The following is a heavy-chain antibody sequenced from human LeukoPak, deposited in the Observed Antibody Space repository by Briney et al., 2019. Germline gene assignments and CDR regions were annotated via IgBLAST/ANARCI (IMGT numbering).Heavy chain of an antibody. CDR1: GFDFSIYG. D-gene: IGHD3-3*01. CDR2: INSRGNYI. V-gene: IGHV3-21*01. Sequence: GESLRLSCAASGFDFSIYGMNWVRQAPGKGLEWVSSINSRGNYIYYSDSLKGRFTISRDNARSSLYLQMSSLRAEDTAVYYCASSPYDFWSGGIDYWGQGTLVTVSS. CDR3: ASSPYDFWSGGIDY. J-gene: IGHJ4*02.